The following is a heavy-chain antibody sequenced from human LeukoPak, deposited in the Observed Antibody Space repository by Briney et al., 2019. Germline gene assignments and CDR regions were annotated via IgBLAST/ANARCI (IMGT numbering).Heavy chain of an antibody. D-gene: IGHD3-9*01. CDR3: AREGPYDTDYGY. CDR2: ISSSSSYI. J-gene: IGHJ4*02. Sequence: PGGSLRLSCAASGVTFSSYSMNWVRQAPGKGLEWVSSISSSSSYIYYADSVKGRFTISRDNAKNSLYLQMNSLRAEDTAVYYCAREGPYDTDYGYWGQGTLVTVSS. CDR1: GVTFSSYS. V-gene: IGHV3-21*01.